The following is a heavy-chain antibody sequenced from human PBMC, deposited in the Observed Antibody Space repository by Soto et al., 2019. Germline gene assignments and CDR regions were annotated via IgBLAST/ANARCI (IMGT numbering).Heavy chain of an antibody. V-gene: IGHV6-1*01. D-gene: IGHD6-6*01. CDR1: GDSVSSNSAA. Sequence: PSQTLSLTCAISGDSVSSNSAAWTWIRQSPSRGLEWLGRTYYRSKWYNDYAVSVKSRITINPDTSKNQFSLQLNSVTPEDTAVYYCARLEDDSSSSPTDGYYYYGMDVCGEGTTVTVSS. CDR2: TYYRSKWYN. CDR3: ARLEDDSSSSPTDGYYYYGMDV. J-gene: IGHJ6*04.